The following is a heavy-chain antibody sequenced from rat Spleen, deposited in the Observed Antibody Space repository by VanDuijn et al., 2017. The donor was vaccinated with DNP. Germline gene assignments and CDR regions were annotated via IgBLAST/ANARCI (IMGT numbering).Heavy chain of an antibody. J-gene: IGHJ2*01. CDR3: VRWNSGHFDY. D-gene: IGHD4-3*01. Sequence: EVQLVESGGGFVQPGRSMKLSCAASGFSFSNYDMAWVRQAPKKGLEWISIISYDGKRPYYRDSVKGRFTISRDNAKSTLYLQMNSLRSEDMATYYCVRWNSGHFDYWGQGVMVTVSS. CDR2: ISYDGKRP. CDR1: GFSFSNYD. V-gene: IGHV5-22*01.